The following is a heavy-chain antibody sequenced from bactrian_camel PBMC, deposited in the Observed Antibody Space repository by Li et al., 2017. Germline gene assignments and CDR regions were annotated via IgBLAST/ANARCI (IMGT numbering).Heavy chain of an antibody. J-gene: IGHJ4*01. CDR2: ISQDGRTI. V-gene: IGHV3S40*01. Sequence: DVQLVESGGGLVQPGGSLRLSCAASGFTFSSYAMSWVRQAPGKGLEWVSTISQDGRTIYYAESVKGRFTIARDYGKDTTSLQMTSLKSEDTGLYYCATRARTSRTSYTYWGQGTQVTVS. D-gene: IGHD5*01. CDR3: ATRARTSRTSYTY. CDR1: GFTFSSYA.